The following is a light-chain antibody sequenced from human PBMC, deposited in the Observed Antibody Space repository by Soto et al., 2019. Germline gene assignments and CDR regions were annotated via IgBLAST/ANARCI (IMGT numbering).Light chain of an antibody. Sequence: QSVLTQPASVSGSPGQSIAISCNGTSSDIGGYNYVSWYQQHPGKVPKLIIFEVNNRPSGVSNRFSASKSGNTASLTISGLQAEDEADYYCSSYSSRSAIVFGGGTQLTVL. J-gene: IGLJ2*01. CDR2: EVN. CDR3: SSYSSRSAIV. V-gene: IGLV2-14*01. CDR1: SSDIGGYNY.